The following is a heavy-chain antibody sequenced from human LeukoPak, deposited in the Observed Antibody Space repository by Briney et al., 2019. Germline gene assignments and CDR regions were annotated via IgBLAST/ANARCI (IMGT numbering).Heavy chain of an antibody. CDR1: GFTFSSYG. CDR3: AKMETIFGVVIEVDY. V-gene: IGHV3-30*02. Sequence: GGSLRLSCAASGFTFSSYGMHWVRQAPGKGLEWVAFIRYDGSNKYYADSVKGRFTISRDNSKNTLYLQMNSLRAEDTAVYYCAKMETIFGVVIEVDYWGQGTLVTVSS. J-gene: IGHJ4*02. D-gene: IGHD3-3*01. CDR2: IRYDGSNK.